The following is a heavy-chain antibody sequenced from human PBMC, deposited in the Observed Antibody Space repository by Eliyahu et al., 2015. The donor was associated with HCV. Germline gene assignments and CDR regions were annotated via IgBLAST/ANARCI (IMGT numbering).Heavy chain of an antibody. CDR1: GFPFXSYA. CDR2: ISGSGGNT. D-gene: IGHD3/OR15-3a*01. Sequence: EMQLXESGGGLVQPGGSLXLSCAXSGFPFXSYAMTWVRQAPGXGLELVSAISGSGGNTYYADSVKGRFTISRDNSKNTLYLQMNSLRAEDTAVYYCAKELIIGLALDYWGQGTLVTVSS. J-gene: IGHJ4*02. CDR3: AKELIIGLALDY. V-gene: IGHV3-23*01.